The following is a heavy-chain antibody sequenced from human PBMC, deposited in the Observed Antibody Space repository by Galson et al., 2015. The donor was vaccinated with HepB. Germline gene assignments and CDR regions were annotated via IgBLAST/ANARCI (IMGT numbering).Heavy chain of an antibody. CDR3: VNSKAKNRYFDWLDAFDI. Sequence: SLRLSCAASGFTFSSYAMHWVRQAPGKGLEYVSAISSNGGSTYYADSVKGRFTISRDNSKNTLYLQMSSLRAEDTAVYYCVNSKAKNRYFDWLDAFDIWGQGTMVTVSS. J-gene: IGHJ3*02. CDR1: GFTFSSYA. V-gene: IGHV3-64D*06. D-gene: IGHD3-9*01. CDR2: ISSNGGST.